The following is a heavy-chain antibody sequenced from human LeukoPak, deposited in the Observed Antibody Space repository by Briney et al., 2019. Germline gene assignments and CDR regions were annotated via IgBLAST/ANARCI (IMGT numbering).Heavy chain of an antibody. CDR2: IYHSGST. D-gene: IGHD3-22*01. CDR1: GGSISSSNW. J-gene: IGHJ6*03. Sequence: PSETLSLTCAVSGGSISSSNWWSWVRQPPGKGLEWIGEIYHSGSTNYNPSLKSRVTISVDTSKNQFSLKLSSVTAADTAVYYCARGGGYYDPLGYYYYMDVWGKGTTVTISS. CDR3: ARGGGYYDPLGYYYYMDV. V-gene: IGHV4-4*02.